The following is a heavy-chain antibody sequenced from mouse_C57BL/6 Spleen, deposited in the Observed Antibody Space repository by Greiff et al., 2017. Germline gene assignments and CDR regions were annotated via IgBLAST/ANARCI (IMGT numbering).Heavy chain of an antibody. CDR1: GYTFTSYW. CDR2: IHPNSGST. Sequence: VQLQQPGAELVKPGASLTLSCKASGYTFTSYWMHWVKQRPGQGLEWIGMIHPNSGSTNYNEKFNSKATLTVDKSSSTAYMQLSRLTSEDSAVYYCSRGGSNYYFDYWGQGTTLTVSS. V-gene: IGHV1-64*01. D-gene: IGHD2-5*01. CDR3: SRGGSNYYFDY. J-gene: IGHJ2*01.